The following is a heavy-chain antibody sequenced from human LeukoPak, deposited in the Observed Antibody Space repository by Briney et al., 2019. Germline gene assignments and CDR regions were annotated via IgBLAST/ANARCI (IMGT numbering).Heavy chain of an antibody. CDR1: GFTFSSYA. J-gene: IGHJ4*02. D-gene: IGHD5-12*01. V-gene: IGHV3-23*01. CDR2: ISGSGGST. CDR3: AKAGSGYDFPPPYYFDY. Sequence: QTGGSLRLSCTASGFTFSSYAMSWVRQAPGKGLEWVSAISGSGGSTYYADSVKGRFTISRDNSKNTLYLQMNSLRAEDTAVYYCAKAGSGYDFPPPYYFDYWGQGTLVTVSS.